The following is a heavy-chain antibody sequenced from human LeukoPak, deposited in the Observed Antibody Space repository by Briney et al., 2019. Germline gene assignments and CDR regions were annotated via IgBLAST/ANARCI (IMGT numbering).Heavy chain of an antibody. D-gene: IGHD6-13*01. CDR2: INNSGRT. J-gene: IGHJ4*02. V-gene: IGHV4-34*01. CDR3: ARGRRRSSSWYNF. Sequence: PSENLSLTCAGYGGSFSGYYWSWIRQPPGKGREGIGEINNSGRTNYNPSLKSRLTISVDTSNNQFSLKLRSVTAADTAVYYCARGRRRSSSWYNFWGQGTLVTVSS. CDR1: GGSFSGYY.